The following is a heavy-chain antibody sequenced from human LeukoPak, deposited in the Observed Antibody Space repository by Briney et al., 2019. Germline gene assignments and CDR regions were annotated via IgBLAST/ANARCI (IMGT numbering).Heavy chain of an antibody. V-gene: IGHV3-48*03. CDR3: ARGGQDIVVVVAATYYFDY. CDR2: ISSSGSTI. J-gene: IGHJ4*02. Sequence: GGPLRLSCAASGFTFSNYEMNWVRQAPGKGLEWVSYISSSGSTIYYADSVKGRFTISRDNAKNSLYLQMNSLRAEDTAVYYCARGGQDIVVVVAATYYFDYWGQGTLVTVSS. CDR1: GFTFSNYE. D-gene: IGHD2-15*01.